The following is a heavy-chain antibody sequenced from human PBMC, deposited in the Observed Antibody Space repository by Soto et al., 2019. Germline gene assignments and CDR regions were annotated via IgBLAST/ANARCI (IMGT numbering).Heavy chain of an antibody. D-gene: IGHD3-9*01. Sequence: GGSLRLSCVASGFNLSHPWMTWVRQAAGKGLEWVGRIKSKTDGGTADYAAPVKGRATISRDDSKNTVYLQMNSLKTEDTAVYYCTKGIYYDILTGYHNVAYWGQGALVTVSS. V-gene: IGHV3-15*01. CDR2: IKSKTDGGTA. CDR1: GFNLSHPW. CDR3: TKGIYYDILTGYHNVAY. J-gene: IGHJ4*02.